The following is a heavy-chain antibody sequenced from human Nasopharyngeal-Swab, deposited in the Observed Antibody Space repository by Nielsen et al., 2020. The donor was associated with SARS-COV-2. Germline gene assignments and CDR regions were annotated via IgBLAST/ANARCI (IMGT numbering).Heavy chain of an antibody. J-gene: IGHJ3*02. D-gene: IGHD3-22*01. V-gene: IGHV1-18*01. Sequence: ASVKVSCKASGDTFTSYGISWVRQAPGQGLEWMGWISAYKGNTNDAQKLQGRVTMTTDTSTSTAYMELRSLRSDDTAVYYCARDLTMIDAFDIWGQGTMVTVSS. CDR1: GDTFTSYG. CDR2: ISAYKGNT. CDR3: ARDLTMIDAFDI.